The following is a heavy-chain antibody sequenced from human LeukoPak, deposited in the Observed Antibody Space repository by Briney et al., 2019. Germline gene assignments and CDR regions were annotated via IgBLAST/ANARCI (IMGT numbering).Heavy chain of an antibody. CDR1: GFTFSSYP. Sequence: GGSLRLSCSASGFTFSSYPMHWVRQAPGKGLENVSRISTNGGSTHYADSVKGRFTISRDNSKNTVNLQMSSLRVGDTAVYYCVKLSRAAATDFDYWGQGTLVTVSS. CDR2: ISTNGGST. D-gene: IGHD6-13*01. CDR3: VKLSRAAATDFDY. J-gene: IGHJ4*02. V-gene: IGHV3-64D*06.